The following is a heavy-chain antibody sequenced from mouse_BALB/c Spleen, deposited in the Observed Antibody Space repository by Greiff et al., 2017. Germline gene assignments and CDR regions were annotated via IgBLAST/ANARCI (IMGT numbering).Heavy chain of an antibody. CDR1: GFTFSSFG. Sequence: EVQVVESGGGLVQPGGSRKLSCAASGFTFSSFGMHWVRQAPEKGLEWVAYISSGSSTIYYADTVKGRFTISRDNPKNTLFLQMTSLRSEDTAMYYCARYGQSFDYWGQGTTLTVSS. V-gene: IGHV5-17*02. D-gene: IGHD1-1*02. J-gene: IGHJ2*01. CDR3: ARYGQSFDY. CDR2: ISSGSSTI.